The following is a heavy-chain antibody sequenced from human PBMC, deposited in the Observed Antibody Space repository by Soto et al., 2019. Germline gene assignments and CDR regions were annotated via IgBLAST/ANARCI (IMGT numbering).Heavy chain of an antibody. CDR1: GGSISSYY. D-gene: IGHD1-20*01. J-gene: IGHJ4*02. CDR2: IYYSGST. V-gene: IGHV4-59*01. CDR3: ASTGNNWNFDY. Sequence: SETLSLTCTVSGGSISSYYWSWIRQPPGKGLEWIGYIYYSGSTNYNPSLKSRVTISVDTSKNQFCLKLSSVTAADTAVYYCASTGNNWNFDYWGQGTLVTVSS.